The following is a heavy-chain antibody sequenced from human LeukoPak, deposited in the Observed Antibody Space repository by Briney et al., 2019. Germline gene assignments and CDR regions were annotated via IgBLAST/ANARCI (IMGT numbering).Heavy chain of an antibody. CDR1: GGSFSGYY. V-gene: IGHV4-34*01. Sequence: SETLSLTCAVSGGSFSGYYWSWIRQPPGKGLEWIGEINHSGSTNYNPSLKSRVTISVDSCKNQFSFKLSSVTAEDTAVYNCARHNWISREMTTVTYDAFDIWGQGTMLTVSS. CDR3: ARHNWISREMTTVTYDAFDI. D-gene: IGHD4-17*01. CDR2: INHSGST. J-gene: IGHJ3*02.